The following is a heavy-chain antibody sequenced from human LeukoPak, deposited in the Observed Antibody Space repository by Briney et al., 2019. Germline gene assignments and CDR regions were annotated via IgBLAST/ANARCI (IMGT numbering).Heavy chain of an antibody. CDR2: ISSSGSTI. J-gene: IGHJ4*02. CDR3: ARVYSGYDPPSDY. D-gene: IGHD5-12*01. V-gene: IGHV3-11*04. Sequence: LSLTCAVYGGPFSGYYWSWIRQAPGKGLEWVSYISSSGSTIYYADSVKGRFTISRDNAKNSLYLQMNSLRAEDTAVYYCARVYSGYDPPSDYWGQGTLVTVSS. CDR1: GGPFSGYY.